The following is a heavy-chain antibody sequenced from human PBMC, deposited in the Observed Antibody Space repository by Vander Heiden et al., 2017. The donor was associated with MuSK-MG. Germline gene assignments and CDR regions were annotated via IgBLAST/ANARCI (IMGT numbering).Heavy chain of an antibody. CDR1: GYTFTDYY. V-gene: IGHV1-2*02. Sequence: QVQLVQSGAEVKKPGASVKVSCKISGYTFTDYYIHWVRQAPGQGLQWMGWINPRREATKYEETFQGRVTMTSDTSISTAYMELTGLKSDDTAVYYGARIVRGFDYWGQVTLVPVS. CDR3: ARIVRGFDY. J-gene: IGHJ4*02. D-gene: IGHD3-10*02. CDR2: INPRREAT.